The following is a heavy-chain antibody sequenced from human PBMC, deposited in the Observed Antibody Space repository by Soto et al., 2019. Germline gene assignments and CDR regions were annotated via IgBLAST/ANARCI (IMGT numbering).Heavy chain of an antibody. J-gene: IGHJ6*02. CDR1: GFGFGGYS. V-gene: IGHV3-30-3*02. CDR2: ISHDGSTR. Sequence: QGQLVESGGGVVQPGTSLRLCCAASGFGFGGYSMNWVRQAHGQGLEWLAVISHDGSTRYDADAEKGRFTISRDNSKNTLDLKMNRLRVEDTAVYQCAKIGHGYRYGTGWDAWGQGTMVTVSS. CDR3: AKIGHGYRYGTGWDA. D-gene: IGHD5-18*01.